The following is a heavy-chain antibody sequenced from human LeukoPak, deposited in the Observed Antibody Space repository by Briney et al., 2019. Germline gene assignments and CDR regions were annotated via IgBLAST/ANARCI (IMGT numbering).Heavy chain of an antibody. CDR1: GGSFSGYY. CDR3: ATFPIFKNYYYMDV. Sequence: SETLSLTCAVYGGSFSGYYWGWIRQPPGKGLEWIGEINHSGSTNYNPSLKSRVTISVDTSKNQFSLKLSSVTAADTAVYYCATFPIFKNYYYMDVWGKGTTVTVSS. CDR2: INHSGST. D-gene: IGHD3-9*01. V-gene: IGHV4-34*01. J-gene: IGHJ6*03.